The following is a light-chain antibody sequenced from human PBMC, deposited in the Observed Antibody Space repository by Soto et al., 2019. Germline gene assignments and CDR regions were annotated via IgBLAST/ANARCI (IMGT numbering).Light chain of an antibody. Sequence: EIVMTQSPATLSVSPGERATLSCRSSQSVSSNLAWYQQKPGHAPRLLIYGASTRATGIPARFSGSGSGTEFTLTISSLQSEDFAFYYCQQYNSCSPYTFGQGIKLEIK. CDR3: QQYNSCSPYT. V-gene: IGKV3-15*01. CDR2: GAS. CDR1: QSVSSN. J-gene: IGKJ2*01.